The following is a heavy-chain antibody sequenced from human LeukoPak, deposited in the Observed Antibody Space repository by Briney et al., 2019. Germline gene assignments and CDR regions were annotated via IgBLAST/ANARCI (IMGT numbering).Heavy chain of an antibody. CDR2: IYYSGST. CDR3: ARVRQDYDFWSGYTYFDY. Sequence: SETLSLTCTVSGGSISSYYWSWIRQPPGTGLEWIGYIYYSGSTNYNPSLKSRVTISVDTSKNQFSLKLSSVTAADTAVYYCARVRQDYDFWSGYTYFDYWGQGTLVSVSS. D-gene: IGHD3-3*01. CDR1: GGSISSYY. V-gene: IGHV4-59*01. J-gene: IGHJ4*02.